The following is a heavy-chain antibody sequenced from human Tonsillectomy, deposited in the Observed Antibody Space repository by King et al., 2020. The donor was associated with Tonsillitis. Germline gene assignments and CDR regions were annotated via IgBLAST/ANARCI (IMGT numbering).Heavy chain of an antibody. CDR3: AYEYYDFLTA. Sequence: QLVQSGAEVKKPGASVKVSCKASGNTFTSYYMHWVRQAPGQGLEWMGIINPSGGSTSYAQKFQGRVTMTRETSTSTVYMELSRLRSEDTAVYYCAYEYYDFLTAWGQGTLVTVSS. V-gene: IGHV1-46*01. D-gene: IGHD3-9*01. CDR1: GNTFTSYY. CDR2: INPSGGST. J-gene: IGHJ4*02.